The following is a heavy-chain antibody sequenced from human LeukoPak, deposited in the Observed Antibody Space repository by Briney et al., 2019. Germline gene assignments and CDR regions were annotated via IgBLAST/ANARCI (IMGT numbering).Heavy chain of an antibody. CDR3: ARLYSSSSGRSFDY. Sequence: SETLSLTCTVSGGSISSYYWSWIRQPPGKGLEWIGYIHYSGSTNYNPSLKSRVTISVDTSKNQFSLKLSSVTAADTAVYYCARLYSSSSGRSFDYWGQGTLVTVSS. V-gene: IGHV4-59*01. CDR1: GGSISSYY. CDR2: IHYSGST. J-gene: IGHJ4*02. D-gene: IGHD6-6*01.